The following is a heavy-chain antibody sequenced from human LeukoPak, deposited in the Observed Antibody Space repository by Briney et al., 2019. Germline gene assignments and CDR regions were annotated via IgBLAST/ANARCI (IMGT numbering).Heavy chain of an antibody. Sequence: GGSLRLSCAASRFTFSSYAMSWVRQAPGKGLEWVSAISGSGGRIYYGASVKGRFTISRDNSKNTLNLQMNSLRAEDTAVYYCATGKYSGSYWGQGTLVTVSS. J-gene: IGHJ4*02. D-gene: IGHD1-26*01. V-gene: IGHV3-23*01. CDR1: RFTFSSYA. CDR3: ATGKYSGSY. CDR2: ISGSGGRI.